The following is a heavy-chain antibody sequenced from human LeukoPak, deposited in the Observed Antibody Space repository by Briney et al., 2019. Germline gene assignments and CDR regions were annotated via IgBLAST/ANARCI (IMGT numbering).Heavy chain of an antibody. Sequence: GGSLRLSCAASGFAFSTYWMHWVRQAPGKGLVWVSRINSGGDSITYADSVKGRFTISRDNALNSLYLQMNSLRAEDTAIYYCARSIPYGTTWYGRSDYWGQGTLVTVSS. V-gene: IGHV3-74*03. J-gene: IGHJ4*02. CDR3: ARSIPYGTTWYGRSDY. D-gene: IGHD6-13*01. CDR1: GFAFSTYW. CDR2: INSGGDSI.